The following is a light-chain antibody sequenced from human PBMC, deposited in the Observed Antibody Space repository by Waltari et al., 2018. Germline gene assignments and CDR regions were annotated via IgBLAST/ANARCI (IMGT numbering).Light chain of an antibody. CDR3: QQANSFPLT. V-gene: IGKV1-12*01. Sequence: DIQMTQSPSSVSASVGDRVTITCRASPGISSWLAWYQQKPGKATKLLIYAASSLQSGVPARFSGSGSGTYFTLTISSLQPEDFATYYCQQANSFPLTFGGGTKVEIK. CDR1: PGISSW. CDR2: AAS. J-gene: IGKJ4*01.